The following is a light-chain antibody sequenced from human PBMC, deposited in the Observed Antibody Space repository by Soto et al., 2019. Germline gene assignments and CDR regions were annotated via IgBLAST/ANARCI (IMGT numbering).Light chain of an antibody. J-gene: IGKJ1*01. CDR3: QQYNNWPWT. Sequence: ETVMTQSPATLSVSPWEGATLSCRASQSVSSNLVWYQHKPGQAPRLLIYGASTRATDIPARFSGSGSGTDFTLTISSLQSEDFAVYYCQQYNNWPWTFGQGTKVDI. V-gene: IGKV3-15*01. CDR1: QSVSSN. CDR2: GAS.